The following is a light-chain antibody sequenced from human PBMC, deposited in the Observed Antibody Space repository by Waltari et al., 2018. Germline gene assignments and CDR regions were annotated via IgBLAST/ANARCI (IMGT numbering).Light chain of an antibody. Sequence: DIQMTQSPSSLSAYVGHRVTITCRASESIGGSLNWYQLKPGNAPTLLISGTSTLQSGVPARFSGSGSGTDFTLTISSLQSEDFATYYCQQTYSVPLTFGGGSKLEIK. J-gene: IGKJ4*01. CDR1: ESIGGS. V-gene: IGKV1-39*01. CDR3: QQTYSVPLT. CDR2: GTS.